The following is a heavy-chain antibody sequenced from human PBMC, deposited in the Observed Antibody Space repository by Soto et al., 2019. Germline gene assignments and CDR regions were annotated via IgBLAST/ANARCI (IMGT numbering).Heavy chain of an antibody. D-gene: IGHD1-1*01. CDR2: VSFDGSNK. CDR3: ARDQTGRTTTGGCLIAH. J-gene: IGHJ4*02. V-gene: IGHV3-30-3*01. CDR1: GFTFSTHA. Sequence: QVQLVESGGGVVQPGRSLRLSCAASGFTFSTHAMHWVRQAPGKGLECVAIVSFDGSNKYYADSVKGRFTISRDNSKNTLYLQMSGLTPEDTAVYYCARDQTGRTTTGGCLIAHWGQGPLVTVSS.